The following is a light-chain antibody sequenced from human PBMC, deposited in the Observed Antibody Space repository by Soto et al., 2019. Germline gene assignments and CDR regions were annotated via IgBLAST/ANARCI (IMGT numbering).Light chain of an antibody. V-gene: IGKV1-5*01. CDR1: QSIRTW. Sequence: IQMTQSPSTLSASVGDRVTITCRASQSIRTWLAWYQQKPGKAPKLLIFDASSLDSGVPSRFSGSGSGTEFTLTIRSLQPDDFATYYCQQYNSYWTFGQGTKVEIK. J-gene: IGKJ1*01. CDR2: DAS. CDR3: QQYNSYWT.